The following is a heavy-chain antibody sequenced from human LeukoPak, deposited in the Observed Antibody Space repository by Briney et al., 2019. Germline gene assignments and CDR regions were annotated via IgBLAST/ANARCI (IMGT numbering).Heavy chain of an antibody. CDR2: MNPNSGNT. V-gene: IGHV1-8*01. D-gene: IGHD3-22*01. J-gene: IGHJ4*02. CDR1: GYTFTSYD. CDR3: ARDDMGIY. Sequence: GASVTVSCKASGYTFTSYDINWVRQAAGQGLEWMGWMNPNSGNTGYAQKFQGRVTMTRDTSISTAYMELSRLRSDDTAVYYCARDDMGIYWGQGTLVTVSS.